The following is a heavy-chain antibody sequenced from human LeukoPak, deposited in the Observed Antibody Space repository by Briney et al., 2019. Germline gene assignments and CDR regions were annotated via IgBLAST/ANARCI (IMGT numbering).Heavy chain of an antibody. CDR2: IYYSGST. D-gene: IGHD2-2*01. J-gene: IGHJ5*02. CDR1: GYSISSSYY. V-gene: IGHV4-38-2*02. Sequence: SETLSLTCTVSGYSISSSYYWGWIRQPPGKGLEWIGSIYYSGSTYYNPSLKSRVTISVDTSKNQFPLKLSSVTAADTAVYYCATAMPRYNWFDPWGQGTLVTVSS. CDR3: ATAMPRYNWFDP.